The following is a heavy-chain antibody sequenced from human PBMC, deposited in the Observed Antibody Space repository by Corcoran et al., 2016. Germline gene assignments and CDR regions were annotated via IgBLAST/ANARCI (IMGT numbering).Heavy chain of an antibody. D-gene: IGHD2-8*01. CDR2: IYHSGST. V-gene: IGHV4-38-2*02. J-gene: IGHJ6*02. CDR1: GYSISSGYY. Sequence: QVQLQESGPGLVKPSETLSLTCTVSGYSISSGYYWGWIRQPPGKGLEWIGSIYHSGSTYYNPSLKSRVTISVDTSKNQFSLTLSSVTAADTDVYYCARGHCTNGVCYAGLPYYYYYGMDVWGQGTTVTVSS. CDR3: ARGHCTNGVCYAGLPYYYYYGMDV.